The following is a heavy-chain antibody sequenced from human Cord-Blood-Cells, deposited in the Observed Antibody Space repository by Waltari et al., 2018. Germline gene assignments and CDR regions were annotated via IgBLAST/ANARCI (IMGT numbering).Heavy chain of an antibody. CDR1: GGTFSSYA. CDR3: ARDGSVQQLVPPYFDY. Sequence: QVQLVQSGAEVKKPGSSVKVSCKASGGTFSSYAISWVRQPPGQGLEWMGGIIPIFGTANYAQKFQGRVTITADESTSTAYMELSSLRSEDTAVYYCARDGSVQQLVPPYFDYWGQGTLVTVSS. J-gene: IGHJ4*02. V-gene: IGHV1-69*01. D-gene: IGHD6-6*01. CDR2: IIPIFGTA.